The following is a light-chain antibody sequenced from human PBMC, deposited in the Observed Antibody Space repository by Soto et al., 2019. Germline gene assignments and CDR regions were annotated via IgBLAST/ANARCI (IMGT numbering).Light chain of an antibody. V-gene: IGKV3-15*01. CDR3: QQYGRSPLT. CDR1: QSVSTN. J-gene: IGKJ4*01. Sequence: EIVMTQSPATLSVSQGERATLSCRASQSVSTNLAWYQQRPGQAPRLLIYGASTRATGIPSRFSGSGSGTDFTLTISRLEPADFAVYYCQQYGRSPLTFGGGAKVDIK. CDR2: GAS.